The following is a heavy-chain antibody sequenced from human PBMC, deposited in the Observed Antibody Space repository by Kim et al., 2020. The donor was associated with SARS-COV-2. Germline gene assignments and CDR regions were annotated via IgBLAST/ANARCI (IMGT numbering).Heavy chain of an antibody. V-gene: IGHV3-11*01. J-gene: IGHJ3*02. CDR2: ISSWDNTI. CDR1: GFIFRDYY. Sequence: GGSLRLSCAASGFIFRDYYMCWIRQTPGRGLEWLSYISSWDNTIYYVDSVKGRFTISRDNTKNSLYLQMNNLRADDTAIYYCARGAEGDIWGQGTTVTVSS. CDR3: ARGAEGDI.